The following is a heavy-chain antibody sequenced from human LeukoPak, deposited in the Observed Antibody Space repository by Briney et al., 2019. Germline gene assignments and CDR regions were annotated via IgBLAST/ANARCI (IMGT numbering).Heavy chain of an antibody. CDR3: ARAPSVLRYFDWLD. D-gene: IGHD3-9*01. CDR1: GGSFSGYY. J-gene: IGHJ4*02. CDR2: INHSGST. V-gene: IGHV4-34*01. Sequence: SETLSLTCAVYGGSFSGYYWSWIRQPPGKGLEWIGEINHSGSTNYNPSLKSRVTISVDTSKNQFSLKLSSVTAADTAVYYCARAPSVLRYFDWLDWGQGTLVTASS.